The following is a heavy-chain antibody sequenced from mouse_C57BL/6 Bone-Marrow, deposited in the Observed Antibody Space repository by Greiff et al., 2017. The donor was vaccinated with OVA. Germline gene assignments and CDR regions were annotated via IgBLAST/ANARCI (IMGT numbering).Heavy chain of an antibody. CDR3: ARGDYYGSSPYYAMDY. Sequence: EVQLVESGPELVKPGASVKIPCKASGYTFTDYNMDWVKQSHGKSLEFIVSLTPNPFGTIYNHTFTGKATLTVDKSSSTAYMELRSLTSEDTAVYYCARGDYYGSSPYYAMDYWGQGTSVTVSS. J-gene: IGHJ4*01. V-gene: IGHV1-18*01. CDR2: LTPNPFGT. CDR1: GYTFTDYN. D-gene: IGHD1-1*01.